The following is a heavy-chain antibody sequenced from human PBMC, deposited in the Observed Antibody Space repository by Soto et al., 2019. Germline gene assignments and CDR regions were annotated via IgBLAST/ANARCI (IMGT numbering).Heavy chain of an antibody. V-gene: IGHV3-7*01. D-gene: IGHD2-2*01. CDR1: GFTFSTYW. J-gene: IGHJ4*02. CDR2: INQDGSEK. CDR3: ARARGWNIVIIPGASDY. Sequence: EVQLVESGGGLVQPGGSLRLSCAASGFTFSTYWMSWVRQAPGKGLEWVANINQDGSEKYYVDSVKGRFTISRDNAKNSLYMQMTRLRAADTAVYYCARARGWNIVIIPGASDYGGQGTVGTVSS.